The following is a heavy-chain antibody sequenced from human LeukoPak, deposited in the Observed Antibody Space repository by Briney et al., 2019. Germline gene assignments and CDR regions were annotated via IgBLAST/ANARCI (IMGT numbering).Heavy chain of an antibody. D-gene: IGHD6-13*01. Sequence: GASVKVSCKASGYTFTSYGISWVRQAPGQGLEWMGWINPNSGGTNYAQKFQGRVTMTRDTSISTAYMELSRLRSDDTAVYYCARDRIAAAGKTRNWFDPWGQGTLVTVSS. CDR1: GYTFTSYG. J-gene: IGHJ5*02. CDR3: ARDRIAAAGKTRNWFDP. V-gene: IGHV1-2*02. CDR2: INPNSGGT.